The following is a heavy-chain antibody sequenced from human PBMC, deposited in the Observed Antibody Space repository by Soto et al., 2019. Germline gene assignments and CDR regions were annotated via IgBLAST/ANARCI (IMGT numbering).Heavy chain of an antibody. D-gene: IGHD3-22*01. Sequence: ASVKVSCKASGYTFTSYYMHWVRQAPGQGLEWMGIINPRGGSTSYAQKFQGRVTMTRDTSTSTVYMELSSLRSEDTAVYYCASITSSYYYDSSGYYSDAFDIWGQGTMVTVSS. J-gene: IGHJ3*02. V-gene: IGHV1-46*01. CDR2: INPRGGST. CDR3: ASITSSYYYDSSGYYSDAFDI. CDR1: GYTFTSYY.